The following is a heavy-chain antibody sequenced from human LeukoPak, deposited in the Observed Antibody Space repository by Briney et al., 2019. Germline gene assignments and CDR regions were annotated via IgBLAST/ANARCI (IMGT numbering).Heavy chain of an antibody. V-gene: IGHV7-4-1*02. CDR2: ISTTTGHP. D-gene: IGHD1-14*01. Sequence: ASVKVSCKASGYTFTTYIINWVRQAPGQGLEWMGWISTTTGHPAYAQGFTGRFVFSLDTSISTAYLQISSLKTEDTAVYYCARAYLGSSANNHDDYWGQGTLVTVSS. J-gene: IGHJ4*02. CDR3: ARAYLGSSANNHDDY. CDR1: GYTFTTYI.